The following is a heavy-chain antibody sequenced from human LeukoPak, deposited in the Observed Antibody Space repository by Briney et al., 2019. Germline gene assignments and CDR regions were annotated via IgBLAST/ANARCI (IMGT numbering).Heavy chain of an antibody. J-gene: IGHJ4*02. Sequence: SETLSLTCAVYGGSFSGYYWSWIRQPPGKGLEWIGEINHSGSTNYNPSLKSRVTISVDTSKNQFSLKLSSVTAADTAVYYCARGRGIRYWGQGTLVTVSS. CDR2: INHSGST. D-gene: IGHD3-10*01. CDR3: ARGRGIRY. V-gene: IGHV4-34*01. CDR1: GGSFSGYY.